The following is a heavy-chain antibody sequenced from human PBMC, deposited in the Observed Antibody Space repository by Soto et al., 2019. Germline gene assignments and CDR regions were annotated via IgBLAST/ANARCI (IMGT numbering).Heavy chain of an antibody. CDR1: GFSFRTYS. V-gene: IGHV3-23*01. J-gene: IGHJ4*02. D-gene: IGHD6-19*01. Sequence: EVQLLESGGGLVQPGGSLRLSCAASGFSFRTYSMNWVRQAPGKGLEWVSAISGGGGSTFYADSVKSRFTISRDNSKNTVYLQMNSLRAEDAAVYHCVKQYTSGWGWGQGTLVTVS. CDR2: ISGGGGST. CDR3: VKQYTSGWG.